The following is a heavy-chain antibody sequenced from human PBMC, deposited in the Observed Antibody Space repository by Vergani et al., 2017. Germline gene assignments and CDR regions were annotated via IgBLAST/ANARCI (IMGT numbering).Heavy chain of an antibody. CDR3: AKMISAVPAARAANWFDP. D-gene: IGHD2-2*01. CDR2: IRGSGGST. Sequence: EVQLLESGGGLVQPGGSLRLSCAASGFTFSSYAMSWVRQAPGKGLEWVSAIRGSGGSTYYADSVKGRFTISRDNSKSTLYLQMNSLRAEDTAVYYCAKMISAVPAARAANWFDPWGQGTLVTVSS. CDR1: GFTFSSYA. V-gene: IGHV3-23*01. J-gene: IGHJ5*02.